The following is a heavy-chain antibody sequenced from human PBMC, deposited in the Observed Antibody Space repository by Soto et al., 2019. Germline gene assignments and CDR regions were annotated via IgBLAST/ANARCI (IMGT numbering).Heavy chain of an antibody. CDR2: ISAYNGNT. J-gene: IGHJ4*02. Sequence: ASVKVSCKASGYSFTNYGITWVRQAPGQGLEWMGWISAYNGNTNYAQKLQGRVTMTTDTSTSTAYMELRSLRSDDTAVYYCARNSYDILTGYYPFDYWGQGTLVTVSS. CDR3: ARNSYDILTGYYPFDY. CDR1: GYSFTNYG. D-gene: IGHD3-9*01. V-gene: IGHV1-18*01.